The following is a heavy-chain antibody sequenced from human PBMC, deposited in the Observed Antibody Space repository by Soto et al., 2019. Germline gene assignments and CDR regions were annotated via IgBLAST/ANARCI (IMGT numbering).Heavy chain of an antibody. V-gene: IGHV3-23*01. D-gene: IGHD3-16*01. J-gene: IGHJ6*02. CDR1: GSSFSSYA. Sequence: EVQLLESGGGLVQPWGSLRLSCAASGSSFSSYAMNWVRQAPGKGLEWVSSISGPGSITYYADSVKGRFTISRDNSNDMLYMQMNGLRVEDTAVYYCAKGGFWVHYGMDVWGQGTTVTVSS. CDR2: ISGPGSIT. CDR3: AKGGFWVHYGMDV.